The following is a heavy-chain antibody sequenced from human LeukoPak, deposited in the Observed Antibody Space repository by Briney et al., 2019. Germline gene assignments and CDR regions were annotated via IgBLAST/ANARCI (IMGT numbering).Heavy chain of an antibody. V-gene: IGHV3-23*01. J-gene: IGHJ4*02. D-gene: IGHD3-3*01. CDR2: ISGSGGST. CDR3: AEGEVIMNY. Sequence: HTGGSLRLSCAASGFTFSSYGMHWVRQAPGKGLEWVSAISGSGGSTYYADSVKGWFTISRDNSKNTLYLQMNSLRAEDTAVYYCAEGEVIMNYWGQGTLVTVSS. CDR1: GFTFSSYG.